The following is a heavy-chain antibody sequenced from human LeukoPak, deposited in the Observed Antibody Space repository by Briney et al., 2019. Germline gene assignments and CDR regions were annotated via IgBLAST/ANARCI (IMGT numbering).Heavy chain of an antibody. J-gene: IGHJ4*02. CDR3: ARDPGANYFDY. Sequence: GASVKVTCKASGYIFTSYYMHWVRQAPGQGLEWMGWTNANSGATDYAQKFQGRVTMTTDTSITTAYMDLSRLRSDDTAVYYCARDPGANYFDYWGQGTLVTVSS. CDR1: GYIFTSYY. CDR2: TNANSGAT. V-gene: IGHV1-2*02. D-gene: IGHD7-27*01.